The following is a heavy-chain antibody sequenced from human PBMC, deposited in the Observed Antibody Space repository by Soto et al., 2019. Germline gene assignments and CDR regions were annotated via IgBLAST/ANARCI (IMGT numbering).Heavy chain of an antibody. Sequence: GGSLRLSCAASGFTFDDYAMHWVRQAPGKGLEWVSGISWNSGSIGYADSVKGRFTISRDNAKNSLYLQMNSLRAEDTALYYCAKAGGYGNYYYYYMDVWGKGTTVTVSS. V-gene: IGHV3-9*01. J-gene: IGHJ6*03. CDR3: AKAGGYGNYYYYYMDV. D-gene: IGHD5-12*01. CDR2: ISWNSGSI. CDR1: GFTFDDYA.